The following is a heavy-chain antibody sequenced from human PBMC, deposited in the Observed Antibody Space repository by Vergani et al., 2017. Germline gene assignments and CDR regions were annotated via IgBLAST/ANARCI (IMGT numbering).Heavy chain of an antibody. CDR2: IDWDDDK. V-gene: IGHV2-70*04. CDR3: ARMGGWGAFDY. Sequence: QVTLKESGPALVKPTQTLTLTCTFSGFSLRTSGMRVSWIRRPPGKALEWLARIDWDDDKFYSTSLKTRLTISKDTSKNQVVLTMTNMDPVDTATYYCARMGGWGAFDYGGQGTLVTVSS. J-gene: IGHJ4*02. CDR1: GFSLRTSGMR. D-gene: IGHD7-27*01.